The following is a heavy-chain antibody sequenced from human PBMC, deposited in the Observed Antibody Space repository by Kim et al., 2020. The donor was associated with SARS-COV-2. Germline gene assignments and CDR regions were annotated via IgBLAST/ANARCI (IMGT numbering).Heavy chain of an antibody. J-gene: IGHJ4*02. D-gene: IGHD3-9*01. Sequence: SETLSLTCAVSGGSISSSNWWSWVRQPPGKGLEWIGEIYHSGSTNYNPSLKSRVTISVDKSKNQFSLKLSSVTAADTAVYYCASSEVGHGWLSFDYWGQGTLVTVSS. CDR1: GGSISSSNW. V-gene: IGHV4-4*02. CDR3: ASSEVGHGWLSFDY. CDR2: IYHSGST.